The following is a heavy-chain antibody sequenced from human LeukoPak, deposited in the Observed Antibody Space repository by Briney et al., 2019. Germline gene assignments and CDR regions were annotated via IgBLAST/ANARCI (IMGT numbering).Heavy chain of an antibody. Sequence: SETLSLTCIVSGGSISSSSYYWGWIRQPPGRGLEWLGTIYYSGSTYYNPSLKSRITISIDTSKNQFSLTLSSVTAADTAVYYCARNAIFGVVIIRKKAYDYWGQGTLVTVSS. CDR2: IYYSGST. CDR1: GGSISSSSYY. J-gene: IGHJ4*02. V-gene: IGHV4-39*01. D-gene: IGHD3-3*01. CDR3: ARNAIFGVVIIRKKAYDY.